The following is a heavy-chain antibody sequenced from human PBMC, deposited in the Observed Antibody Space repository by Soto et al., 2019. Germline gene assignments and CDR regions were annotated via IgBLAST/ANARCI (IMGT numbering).Heavy chain of an antibody. J-gene: IGHJ6*02. CDR1: GGSVSSGSYY. D-gene: IGHD3-9*01. CDR3: ARVYRYYDILTGYSYYYYGMDV. CDR2: IYYSGST. V-gene: IGHV4-61*01. Sequence: QVQLQESGPGLVKPSETLSLTCTVSGGSVSSGSYYWSWIRQPPGKGLEWIGYIYYSGSTNYNPTLKRRVTISVDTSKNQFSLKLSSVTAADTAVYYCARVYRYYDILTGYSYYYYGMDVWGQGTTVTVSS.